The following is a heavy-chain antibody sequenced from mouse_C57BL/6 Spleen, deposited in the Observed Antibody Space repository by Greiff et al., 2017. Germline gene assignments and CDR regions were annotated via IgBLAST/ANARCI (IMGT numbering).Heavy chain of an antibody. J-gene: IGHJ1*03. CDR1: GFTFSSYG. Sequence: EVQLVESGGDLVKPGGSLKLSCAASGFTFSSYGMSWVRQTPDKRLEWVATISSGGSYTYYPDRVKGRFTISRDNAKNTLYLQMSSLKSEDTAMYYCARSNWDDPHWYFDVWGTGTTVTVAS. CDR3: ARSNWDDPHWYFDV. CDR2: ISSGGSYT. D-gene: IGHD4-1*01. V-gene: IGHV5-6*01.